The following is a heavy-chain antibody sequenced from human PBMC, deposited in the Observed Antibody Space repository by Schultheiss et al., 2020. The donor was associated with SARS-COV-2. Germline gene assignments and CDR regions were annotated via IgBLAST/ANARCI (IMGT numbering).Heavy chain of an antibody. V-gene: IGHV4-59*12. J-gene: IGHJ4*02. Sequence: SETLSLTCTVSGGSISSYYWSWIRQPPGKGLEWIGYIYYSGSTNYNPSLKSRVTMSVDTSKNQFSLKLSSVTAADTAVYYCARTDVVNGWGDYFDYWGQGTLVTVSS. D-gene: IGHD3-10*01. CDR3: ARTDVVNGWGDYFDY. CDR1: GGSISSYY. CDR2: IYYSGST.